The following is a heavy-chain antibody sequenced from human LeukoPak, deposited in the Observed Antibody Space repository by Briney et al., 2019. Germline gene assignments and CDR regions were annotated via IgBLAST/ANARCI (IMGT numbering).Heavy chain of an antibody. CDR1: GGSISSSSYY. D-gene: IGHD3-16*02. V-gene: IGHV4-39*01. CDR2: IYYSGST. CDR3: ARHYYVWGSYRPIYFDY. J-gene: IGHJ4*02. Sequence: SETLSLTCTVSGGSISSSSYYWGWIRQPPGKGLEWIGSIYYSGSTYYNPSLKSRVTISVDTSKSQFSPKLSSVTAADTAVYYCARHYYVWGSYRPIYFDYWGQGTLVTVSS.